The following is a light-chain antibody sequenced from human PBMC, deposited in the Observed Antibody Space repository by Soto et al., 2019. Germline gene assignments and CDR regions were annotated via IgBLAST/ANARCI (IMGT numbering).Light chain of an antibody. J-gene: IGKJ5*01. CDR2: SAS. V-gene: IGKV1-39*01. Sequence: QMTQSPSSLSASVGDRVTLTCRASQSISTYLHWYQQTPGRAPKLLIYSASTLQSVVPSRFSGSGSGTDFTLTISCLQSEDFATYYCQQYYRYPPITFGQGTRLET. CDR1: QSISTY. CDR3: QQYYRYPPIT.